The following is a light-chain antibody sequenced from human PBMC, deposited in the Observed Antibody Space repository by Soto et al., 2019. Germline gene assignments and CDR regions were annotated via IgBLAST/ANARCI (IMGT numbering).Light chain of an antibody. CDR1: QSVSSTY. V-gene: IGKV3-20*01. J-gene: IGKJ1*01. Sequence: ETVLTQSPGTLSLSPLGIAILSFMASQSVSSTYLAWYQQKPGQAPRLLIYGASSRATGIPDRFSGSGSGTDFTLTISRLEPEDFAVYYCQQYNNSLWTFGQGTKVDI. CDR2: GAS. CDR3: QQYNNSLWT.